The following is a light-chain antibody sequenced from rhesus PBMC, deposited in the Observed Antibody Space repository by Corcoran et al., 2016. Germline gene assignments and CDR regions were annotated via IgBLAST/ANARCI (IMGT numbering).Light chain of an antibody. CDR3: LQECTSPLT. J-gene: IGKJ4*01. CDR1: QGINKA. V-gene: IGKV1-94*01. CDR2: AAS. Sequence: DIQMTQSPSSLSASVGDRVTVTCRASQGINKALSWYQQKPGEAPTLLIYAASSLQTGVSSRFSGSGSGTDYTLTLSSLQPEDVATYYCLQECTSPLTFGGGTKVEIK.